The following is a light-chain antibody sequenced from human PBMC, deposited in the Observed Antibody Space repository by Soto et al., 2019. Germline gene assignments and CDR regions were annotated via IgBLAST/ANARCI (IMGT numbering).Light chain of an antibody. CDR2: GSS. Sequence: DIQMTQSPSSLSTSVGDRVPITSPASQSVRTYLNWYQQKPGKPPKPLISGSSRLQGGVPSSFSGRGSGKDFTLIISGLEPREVATYYCQKCYSSPHAFGQGTKVDIK. J-gene: IGKJ2*01. CDR3: QKCYSSPHA. CDR1: QSVRTY. V-gene: IGKV1-39*01.